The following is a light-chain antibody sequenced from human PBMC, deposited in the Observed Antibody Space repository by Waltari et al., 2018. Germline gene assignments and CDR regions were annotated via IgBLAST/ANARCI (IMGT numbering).Light chain of an antibody. V-gene: IGKV3-20*01. J-gene: IGKJ1*01. CDR2: ATS. CDR1: QEVGHY. Sequence: IVLTQSPGTLSLSPGGRATLSCRPRQEVGHYLAWYQQEPGQAPRLLIYATSTRAAGIPDRFSGSWSGADFSLTITRLEPEDFAVYYCQHHVRLPATFGQGTKV. CDR3: QHHVRLPAT.